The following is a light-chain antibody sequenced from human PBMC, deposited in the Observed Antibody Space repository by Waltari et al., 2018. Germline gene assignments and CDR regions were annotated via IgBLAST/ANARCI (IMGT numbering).Light chain of an antibody. CDR3: QSYDGSLSASI. J-gene: IGLJ2*01. CDR2: SYI. CDR1: SSNIGAGYD. Sequence: QSVLTQPPSMSGAPGQRVTISCTGSSSNIGAGYDVHWYQQLPGTAPKLLISSYINRPSGVPDRCSGSKSGTSASLAIAGLQAEDEADYYCQSYDGSLSASIFGGGTKLTVL. V-gene: IGLV1-40*01.